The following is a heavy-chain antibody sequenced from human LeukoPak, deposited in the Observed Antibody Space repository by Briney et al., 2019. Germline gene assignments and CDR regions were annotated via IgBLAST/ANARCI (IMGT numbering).Heavy chain of an antibody. J-gene: IGHJ4*02. CDR1: GGSISSYY. V-gene: IGHV4-59*01. CDR3: ARVSDSGGSPYFDY. Sequence: SETLSLTCTVSGGSISSYYWSWIRQPPGKGLEWIGYIYYSGSTNYNPSLKSRVTISVDTSKNQFSLKLSSVTAADTAVYYCARVSDSGGSPYFDYWGQGTLVTVSS. D-gene: IGHD3-22*01. CDR2: IYYSGST.